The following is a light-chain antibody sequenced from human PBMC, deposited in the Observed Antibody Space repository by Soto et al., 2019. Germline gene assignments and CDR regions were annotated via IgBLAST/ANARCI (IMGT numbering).Light chain of an antibody. J-gene: IGLJ1*01. CDR1: SSDVGTYDY. CDR3: CSFSTSGTHV. V-gene: IGLV2-14*01. Sequence: QSVLTQPASVSGSPGQSITISCTGTSSDVGTYDYVSWHQQHPGKAPKLIIYDVNNRPSGVSSRVSGSKSGNTASLTISGLQAEDEADYYCCSFSTSGTHVFGTGTKLTVL. CDR2: DVN.